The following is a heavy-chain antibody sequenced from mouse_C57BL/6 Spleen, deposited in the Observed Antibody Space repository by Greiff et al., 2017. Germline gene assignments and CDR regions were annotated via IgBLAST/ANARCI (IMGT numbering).Heavy chain of an antibody. CDR1: GFNIKDYY. CDR3: TSGYYLYYFDY. Sequence: VQLQQSGAELVRPGASVKLSCTASGFNIKDYYMHWVKQRPEQGLEWIGRIDPEDGDTEYAPKFKGKATLTADPSSNTAYLQLSILTSEDTVVDYCTSGYYLYYFDYWGQGTTLTVSS. J-gene: IGHJ2*01. D-gene: IGHD2-3*01. V-gene: IGHV14-1*01. CDR2: IDPEDGDT.